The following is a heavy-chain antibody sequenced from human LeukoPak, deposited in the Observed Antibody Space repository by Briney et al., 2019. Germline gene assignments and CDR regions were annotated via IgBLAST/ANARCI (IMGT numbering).Heavy chain of an antibody. J-gene: IGHJ4*02. CDR2: SNHSGST. D-gene: IGHD1-26*01. CDR1: GGSFSCYY. V-gene: IGHV4-34*01. Sequence: SETLSLTCAVYGGSFSCYYCSWSRQPPAKVLGWNRKSNHSGSTNYNPYLKSRVNISVDTSKNQFSLKRSSVTAADTAVYYCATALTRSGGATWGQGTLVTVSS. CDR3: ATALTRSGGAT.